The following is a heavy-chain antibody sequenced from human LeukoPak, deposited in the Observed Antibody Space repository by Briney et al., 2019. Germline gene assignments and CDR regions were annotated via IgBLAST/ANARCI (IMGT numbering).Heavy chain of an antibody. Sequence: GGSLRLSCAASGFTFSSYAMSWVRQAPGKGLEWVSAISTSGGNIYYADSVKGRFTISRDNAKNSLYLQMNSLRAEDTAVYYCARDSVGTDYWGQGTLVTVSS. CDR2: ISTSGGNI. D-gene: IGHD2-21*02. V-gene: IGHV3-23*01. CDR3: ARDSVGTDY. CDR1: GFTFSSYA. J-gene: IGHJ4*02.